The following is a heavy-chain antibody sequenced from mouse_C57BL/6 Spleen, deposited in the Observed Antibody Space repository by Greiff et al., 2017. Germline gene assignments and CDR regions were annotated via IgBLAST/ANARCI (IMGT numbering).Heavy chain of an antibody. D-gene: IGHD1-1*01. CDR3: ARDYYYGSSSRYFDV. Sequence: EVQLVESGGGLVKPGGSLTLSCAASGFTFSSYAMSWVRQTPEKRLEWVATISDGGSYTYYPDNVKGRFTISRDNAKNNLYLQMSHLKSESTAMYYCARDYYYGSSSRYFDVWGTGTTVTVSS. CDR1: GFTFSSYA. V-gene: IGHV5-4*01. CDR2: ISDGGSYT. J-gene: IGHJ1*03.